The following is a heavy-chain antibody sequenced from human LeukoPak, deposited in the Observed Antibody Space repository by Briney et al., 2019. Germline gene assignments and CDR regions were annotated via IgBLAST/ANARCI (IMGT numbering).Heavy chain of an antibody. J-gene: IGHJ3*02. V-gene: IGHV3-72*01. Sequence: GGSLRLSCAASGFTFSDHYMDWVRQAPGKGLEWVGRIRNKANSHTTEYAAPVKGRFTISRDDLKNSLYLQLNSLRTEDTAVYYCARVGDVIAFDIWGQGTMVTVSS. D-gene: IGHD3-3*01. CDR2: IRNKANSHTT. CDR1: GFTFSDHY. CDR3: ARVGDVIAFDI.